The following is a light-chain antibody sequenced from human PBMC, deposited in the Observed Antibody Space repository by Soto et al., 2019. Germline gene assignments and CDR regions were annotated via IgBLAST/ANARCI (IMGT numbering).Light chain of an antibody. V-gene: IGKV3-20*01. J-gene: IGKJ1*01. Sequence: IVLTQSPCTLPLSPGERATLSCRASQSVSRRYLAWYQQKPGKAPRLLIYGASSRATGIPERFSGSGSGTDFTLTISRLEPEDFEVYYCQQYGSSTWTFGQGTKVDIK. CDR2: GAS. CDR3: QQYGSSTWT. CDR1: QSVSRRY.